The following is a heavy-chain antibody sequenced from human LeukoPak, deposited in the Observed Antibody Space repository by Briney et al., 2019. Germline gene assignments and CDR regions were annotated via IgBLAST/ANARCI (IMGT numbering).Heavy chain of an antibody. Sequence: SETLSLTCTVSGGSISSSSYYWGWIRQSPGKGLEWIGSIYYSGSTYYNPSLKSRVTISVDTSKNQFSLKLSSVTAADTAVYYCARRPGGAYCSSTSCYTHLFDYWGQGTLVTVSS. J-gene: IGHJ4*02. D-gene: IGHD2-2*02. V-gene: IGHV4-39*01. CDR3: ARRPGGAYCSSTSCYTHLFDY. CDR1: GGSISSSSYY. CDR2: IYYSGST.